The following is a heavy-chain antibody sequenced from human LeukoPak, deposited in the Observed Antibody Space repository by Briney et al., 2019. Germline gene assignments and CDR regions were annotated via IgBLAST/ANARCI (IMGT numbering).Heavy chain of an antibody. J-gene: IGHJ4*02. Sequence: GGSLRLSCAASGFTFSSFSMNWVRQAPGKGLEWVSYISTSSSTIYYADSVKGRFTISRDNSKNTLYLQMNSLRAEDTAVYYCAKRRHYYGSGSLKFDYWGQGTLVTVSS. CDR2: ISTSSSTI. CDR3: AKRRHYYGSGSLKFDY. D-gene: IGHD3-10*01. V-gene: IGHV3-48*01. CDR1: GFTFSSFS.